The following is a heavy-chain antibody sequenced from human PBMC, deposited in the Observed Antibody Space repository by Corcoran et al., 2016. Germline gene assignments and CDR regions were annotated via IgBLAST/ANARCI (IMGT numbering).Heavy chain of an antibody. D-gene: IGHD3-3*01. J-gene: IGHJ6*02. CDR1: GFTFSSYG. V-gene: IGHV3-30*18. CDR2: ISYDGSNK. Sequence: QVQLVESGGGVVQPGRSLRLSCAASGFTFSSYGMHWVRQAPGKGLEWVAVISYDGSNKYYADSVKGRFTISRDNSKNTLYLQMNSLRAEGTAVYYCSKSPASANYDFWSAYYYYGMDVWGQGTTVTVSS. CDR3: SKSPASANYDFWSAYYYYGMDV.